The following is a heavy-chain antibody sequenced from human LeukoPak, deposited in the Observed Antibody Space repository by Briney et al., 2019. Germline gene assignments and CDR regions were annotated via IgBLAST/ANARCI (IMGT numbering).Heavy chain of an antibody. V-gene: IGHV4-38-2*02. D-gene: IGHD1-26*01. CDR1: GYSISSGYY. CDR2: IYHSGST. CDR3: ARDSVYSGSSLDY. J-gene: IGHJ4*02. Sequence: SSETLSLTCTVSGYSISSGYYWGWIRQPPGKGLEWIGSIYHSGSTYYNPSLKSRVTISVDTSKNQFSLKLSSVTAADTAVYYCARDSVYSGSSLDYWGQGALVTVSS.